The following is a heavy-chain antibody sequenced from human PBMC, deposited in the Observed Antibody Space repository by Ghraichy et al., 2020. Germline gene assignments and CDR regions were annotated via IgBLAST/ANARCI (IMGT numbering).Heavy chain of an antibody. V-gene: IGHV3-48*04. CDR1: GFTFSSFR. D-gene: IGHD1-26*01. Sequence: GGSLRLSCSASGFTFSSFRMNWVRQAPGKGLEWVSYISSDSSTIYYADSVKGRFTISRDNAKNSLYLQMTSLRAEDTAVYYCATVRSRYWGQGTLVTVSS. J-gene: IGHJ4*02. CDR3: ATVRSRY. CDR2: ISSDSSTI.